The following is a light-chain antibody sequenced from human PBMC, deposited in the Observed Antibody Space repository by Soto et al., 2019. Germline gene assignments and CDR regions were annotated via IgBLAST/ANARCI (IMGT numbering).Light chain of an antibody. CDR1: QSLNSW. CDR2: TTS. J-gene: IGKJ2*01. Sequence: DIQMTQSPSTLSASVGDRVSITCRASQSLNSWLACYQQKPGKAPKLLIDTTSTLESGVPSRLSGSGSGTEFTLTISNLQPDEFATYYCQQYNTYYFGQGTQLEIK. V-gene: IGKV1-5*03. CDR3: QQYNTYY.